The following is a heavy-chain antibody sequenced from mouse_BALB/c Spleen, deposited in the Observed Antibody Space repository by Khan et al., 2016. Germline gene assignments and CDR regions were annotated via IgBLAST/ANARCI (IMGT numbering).Heavy chain of an antibody. Sequence: VQLQQPGAELVRSGALVKLSCTSSGFNIKDYYIHWVRQRPEQGLEWIGWIDPENGDTEYAPKFQGKATMTAHTSSNTAYLHLSSLTSEDTAVYYCNAGYGNYDAVDYWGQGTSVTGSS. D-gene: IGHD2-1*01. V-gene: IGHV14-4*02. CDR1: GFNIKDYY. J-gene: IGHJ4*01. CDR3: NAGYGNYDAVDY. CDR2: IDPENGDT.